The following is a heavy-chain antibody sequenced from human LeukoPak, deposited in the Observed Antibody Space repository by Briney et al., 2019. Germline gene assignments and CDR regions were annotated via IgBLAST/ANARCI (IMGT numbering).Heavy chain of an antibody. J-gene: IGHJ4*02. D-gene: IGHD2-2*01. Sequence: PGGSLRLSCAASGFTFSSCAMHWVRQAPGKGLEWVAVISYDGSNKYYADSVKGRFTISRDNSKTTLYLQMNSLRAEDTAVYYCARVPTRYCSSTSCYFPNDYWGQGTLVTVSS. CDR2: ISYDGSNK. CDR1: GFTFSSCA. CDR3: ARVPTRYCSSTSCYFPNDY. V-gene: IGHV3-30*01.